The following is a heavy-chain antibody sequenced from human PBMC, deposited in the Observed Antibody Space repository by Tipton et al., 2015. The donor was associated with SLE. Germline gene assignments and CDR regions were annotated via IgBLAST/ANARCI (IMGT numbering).Heavy chain of an antibody. CDR2: INHSGST. V-gene: IGHV4-34*01. CDR1: GGSFSGYY. J-gene: IGHJ4*02. CDR3: ARAGTQQLVLIDY. D-gene: IGHD6-13*01. Sequence: TLSLTCAVYGGSFSGYYWSWIRQPPGKGLEWIGEINHSGSTNYNPSLKSRVTISVDTSKNQFSLKLSSVTAADTAVYYCARAGTQQLVLIDYWGQGTLVTVSS.